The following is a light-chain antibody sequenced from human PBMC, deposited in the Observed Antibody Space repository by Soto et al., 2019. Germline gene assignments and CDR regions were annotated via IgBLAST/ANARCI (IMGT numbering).Light chain of an antibody. J-gene: IGKJ5*01. Sequence: VLTQSPATLSLSKRERATLSCRASQSVSSYLAWYQQKPGQAPRLLIYDASNRATGIPARFSGSGSGTDFTLTISSLEPEDFAVYYCQQRSNWPPITFGQGTLLEIK. CDR1: QSVSSY. V-gene: IGKV3-11*01. CDR3: QQRSNWPPIT. CDR2: DAS.